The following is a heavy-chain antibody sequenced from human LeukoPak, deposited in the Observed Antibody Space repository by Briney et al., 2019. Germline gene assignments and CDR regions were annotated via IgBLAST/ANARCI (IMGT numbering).Heavy chain of an antibody. CDR2: INHSGST. CDR1: GESFSGYF. D-gene: IGHD4-11*01. Sequence: SETLSLTCAVYGESFSGYFWIWIRQPPGKGLEWIGEINHSGSTNYNPSLKSRVTVSVDTSKNQFSLKLRSVTAADTAVYYCARAVGRQTTLDYWGQGTLVTVSS. CDR3: ARAVGRQTTLDY. J-gene: IGHJ4*02. V-gene: IGHV4-34*01.